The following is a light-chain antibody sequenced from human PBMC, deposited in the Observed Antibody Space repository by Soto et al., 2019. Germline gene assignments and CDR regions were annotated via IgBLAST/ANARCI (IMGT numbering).Light chain of an antibody. V-gene: IGKV3-11*01. Sequence: EIVLTQDPATLSCSPGQRATLSCRASQSVSSYLAWYQQKPGQAPRLLIYDASNRATGIADRFSGSGSGTDCTLTISNLEPEDFAVYYCQQLSNWPPSITFGQGTRREI. CDR3: QQLSNWPPSIT. CDR1: QSVSSY. J-gene: IGKJ5*01. CDR2: DAS.